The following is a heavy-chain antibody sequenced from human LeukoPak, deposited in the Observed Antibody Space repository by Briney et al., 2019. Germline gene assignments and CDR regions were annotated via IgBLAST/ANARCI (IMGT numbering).Heavy chain of an antibody. J-gene: IGHJ5*02. CDR3: ARRESTSHCSDWSWFDP. V-gene: IGHV3-7*02. Sequence: PGGSLRLSCTASGFTFSNYWMSWVRQTPEKGLEWVANIKGDGSEKYYVDSVKGRCTISRDNAKNSLYVQVNSLRAEDTAVYYCARRESTSHCSDWSWFDPWGQGTLVTVSS. CDR2: IKGDGSEK. CDR1: GFTFSNYW. D-gene: IGHD2-2*01.